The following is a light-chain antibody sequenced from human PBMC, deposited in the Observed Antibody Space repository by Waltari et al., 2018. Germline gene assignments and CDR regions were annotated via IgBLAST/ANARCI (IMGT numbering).Light chain of an antibody. CDR3: CSYAGSSTVV. CDR1: SSDVGTYNL. CDR2: EGS. V-gene: IGLV2-23*01. Sequence: QSALAQPASVSGSPGQSITISCTGTSSDVGTYNLVSWYQQHPGRAPKVLIYEGSERPSGVSSRFSGSKSSNTASLTISGLQAEDEADYYCCSYAGSSTVVFGGGTRLTVL. J-gene: IGLJ2*01.